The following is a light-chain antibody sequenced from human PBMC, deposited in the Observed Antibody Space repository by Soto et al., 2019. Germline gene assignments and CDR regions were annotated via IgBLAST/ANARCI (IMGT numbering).Light chain of an antibody. CDR3: QQSYTFPT. CDR2: SAS. CDR1: QSIGNF. V-gene: IGKV1-39*01. J-gene: IGKJ4*01. Sequence: DIQVSQSPSSLSAFVGDRVNISCRASQSIGNFLNWYQQKPGTVTKVLIYSASSLQSGVPSRFSGSGFGTDFTLTISSLQFEDVAYYYCQQSYTFPTFGGGTTVEIK.